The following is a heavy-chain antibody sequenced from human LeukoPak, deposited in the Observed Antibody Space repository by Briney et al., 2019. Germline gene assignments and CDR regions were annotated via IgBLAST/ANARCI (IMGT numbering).Heavy chain of an antibody. J-gene: IGHJ4*02. CDR2: ISAYNGNT. CDR1: GYTFTSYG. CDR3: ARARATRYYFDY. Sequence: ASVKVSCKASGYTFTSYGISWVRQAPGQGLEWMGWISAYNGNTNYAQKLQGRVTMTTDTSTSTAYMELRSLRSDDTAVYCCARARATRYYFDYWGQGTLVTVSS. V-gene: IGHV1-18*01.